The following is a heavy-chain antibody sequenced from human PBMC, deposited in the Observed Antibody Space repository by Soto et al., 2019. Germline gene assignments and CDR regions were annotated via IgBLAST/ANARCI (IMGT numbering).Heavy chain of an antibody. CDR3: ARGGSGVVVTAIWGVSAYYYGMDV. CDR1: GGSISSGGYY. V-gene: IGHV4-31*03. CDR2: IHYSGST. D-gene: IGHD2-21*02. Sequence: KPLETLSLTCTVSGGSISSGGYYWSWIRQHPGKGLDWIGYIHYSGSTYYNPSLKSRVTISVDTSKNQFSLKLSSVTAADTAVYYCARGGSGVVVTAIWGVSAYYYGMDVWGQGTRVTVSS. J-gene: IGHJ6*02.